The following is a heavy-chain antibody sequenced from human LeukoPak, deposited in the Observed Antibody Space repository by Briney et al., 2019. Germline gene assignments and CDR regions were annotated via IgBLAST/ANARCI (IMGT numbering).Heavy chain of an antibody. V-gene: IGHV3-30-3*01. Sequence: GRSLRLSCVASGFTFSAYAMHWVCQAPGKGLQWVAVVSSDGNRKFYADSVEGRFTVSRDNSKNTLFLQMDSLRDGDTAVYYCARAPVDSPTNYYFDYWGQGTLVTVSS. J-gene: IGHJ4*02. CDR3: ARAPVDSPTNYYFDY. CDR2: VSSDGNRK. CDR1: GFTFSAYA. D-gene: IGHD5-18*01.